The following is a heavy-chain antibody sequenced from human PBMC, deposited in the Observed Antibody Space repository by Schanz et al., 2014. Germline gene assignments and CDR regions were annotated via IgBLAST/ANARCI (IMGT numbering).Heavy chain of an antibody. CDR3: ARQAGTSIPYFDY. V-gene: IGHV4-34*01. J-gene: IGHJ4*02. Sequence: QVQLQQWGAGLLKPSETLSLTCAVDGGSFSGYYWSWIRQSPDKGLEWIGEINHSANTTYNPSLKSRVTIPVDLSKKQFPLVVNSWTAAGPALYFRARQAGTSIPYFDYWGQGTLVTVSS. CDR1: GGSFSGYY. CDR2: INHSANT. D-gene: IGHD2-21*02.